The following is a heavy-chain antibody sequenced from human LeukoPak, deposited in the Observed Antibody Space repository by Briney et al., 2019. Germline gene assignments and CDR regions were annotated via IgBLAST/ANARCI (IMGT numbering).Heavy chain of an antibody. CDR1: GFTFSSYE. D-gene: IGHD3-10*01. J-gene: IGHJ4*02. CDR3: AKVRYYYGSGSYYNGPSDY. V-gene: IGHV3-48*03. CDR2: ISSSGSTI. Sequence: GGSLRLSCAASGFTFSSYEMNWVRQAPGKGLEWVSYISSSGSTIYYADSVKGRFTISRDNAKNSLYLQMNSLRAEDTAVYYCAKVRYYYGSGSYYNGPSDYWGQGTLVTVSS.